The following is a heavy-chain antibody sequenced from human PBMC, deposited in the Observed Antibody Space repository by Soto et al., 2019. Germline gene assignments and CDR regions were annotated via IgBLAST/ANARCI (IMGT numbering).Heavy chain of an antibody. Sequence: QVQLVQSGAEVKKPGASVKVSCKASGYTFNIYGINWVRQAPGQGLEWMGWIKPHNGNTKYAQNLQGRVIMTTDTSTSTDYMELRSLRSDDTAGYYCARDLDGSGSYYTDYWGKGTLVTVSS. CDR3: ARDLDGSGSYYTDY. CDR2: IKPHNGNT. J-gene: IGHJ4*02. CDR1: GYTFNIYG. V-gene: IGHV1-18*01. D-gene: IGHD3-10*01.